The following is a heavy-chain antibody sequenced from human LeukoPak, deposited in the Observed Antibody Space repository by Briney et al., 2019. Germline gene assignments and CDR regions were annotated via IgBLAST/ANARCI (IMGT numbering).Heavy chain of an antibody. V-gene: IGHV4-59*01. J-gene: IGHJ4*02. CDR2: IYYSGST. CDR1: GGSISSYY. CDR3: ARQSGWPHLYYFDY. D-gene: IGHD6-19*01. Sequence: SETLSLTCTVSGGSISSYYWSWIRQPPGKGLEWIGYIYYSGSTNYNPSLKSRVTISVDTSKNQFSLKLSSVTAADTAVYYCARQSGWPHLYYFDYWGQGTLVTVSS.